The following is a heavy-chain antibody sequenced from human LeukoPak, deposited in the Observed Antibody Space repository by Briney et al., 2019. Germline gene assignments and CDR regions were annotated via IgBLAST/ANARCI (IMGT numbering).Heavy chain of an antibody. CDR1: GFSFSSYG. CDR2: IWYDGSNG. Sequence: GGSLRLSCAASGFSFSSYGMHWVRQAPGKGLEWVAAIWYDGSNGYYEDSVKGRFTISRDNSKNTVYLQMDSLRVEDTAVYYCARGNAMDVWGQGTTVIVSS. CDR3: ARGNAMDV. J-gene: IGHJ6*02. V-gene: IGHV3-33*01.